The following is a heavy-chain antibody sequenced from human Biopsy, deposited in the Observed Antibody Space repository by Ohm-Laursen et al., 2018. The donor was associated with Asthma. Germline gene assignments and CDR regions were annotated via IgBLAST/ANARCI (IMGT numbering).Heavy chain of an antibody. Sequence: TSVKVSCKASGFSFDNYFMHWVRQAPGQGLEWMGIINPSGAGTRYAEKFRGRLIVTRDASTRTAFMDLRSLRSDDTAIYFCARARETTNYGDSDFDIWGQGTLITVSS. CDR3: ARARETTNYGDSDFDI. J-gene: IGHJ4*02. V-gene: IGHV1-46*02. D-gene: IGHD2-8*01. CDR1: GFSFDNYF. CDR2: INPSGAGT.